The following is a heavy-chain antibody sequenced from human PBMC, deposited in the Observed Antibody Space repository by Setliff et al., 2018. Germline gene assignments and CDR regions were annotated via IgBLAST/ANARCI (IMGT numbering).Heavy chain of an antibody. CDR1: GYTFTDYA. CDR3: ARGYYDSYARYYVVGDY. CDR2: INPGGGST. J-gene: IGHJ4*02. V-gene: IGHV1-46*01. D-gene: IGHD3-22*01. Sequence: ASVKVSCKASGYTFTDYAMHWVRQAPGQRLEWMGMINPGGGSTTYAQKFQGRVTMTRDTSTSTVYMELSSLRTEDTAVYYCARGYYDSYARYYVVGDYWGQGTPVTVSS.